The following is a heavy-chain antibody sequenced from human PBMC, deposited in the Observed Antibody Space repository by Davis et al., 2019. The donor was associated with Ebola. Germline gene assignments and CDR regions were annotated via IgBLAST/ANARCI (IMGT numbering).Heavy chain of an antibody. CDR1: GFTLNKYD. Sequence: GESLKISCAASGFTLNKYDMSWIRQAPGRGLDWVSRVSASGGSTWYADSVKGRFTISRDLSKNTLYMQINSLRVEDTATYYCARDISDSSPEHWGQGTLVTVSS. CDR3: ARDISDSSPEH. J-gene: IGHJ1*01. CDR2: VSASGGST. D-gene: IGHD6-19*01. V-gene: IGHV3-23*01.